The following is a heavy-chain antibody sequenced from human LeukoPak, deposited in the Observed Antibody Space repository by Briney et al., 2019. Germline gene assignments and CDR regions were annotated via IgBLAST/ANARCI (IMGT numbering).Heavy chain of an antibody. J-gene: IGHJ4*02. D-gene: IGHD3-9*01. CDR1: GFSFSNFF. V-gene: IGHV3-33*01. CDR2: IWYDGSKT. CDR3: ARARLGTVTGYHFDY. Sequence: GTSLRLSCAASGFSFSNFFMHWVWQAPGKGLGWVALIWYDGSKTYYVDSVKGRFTISRDNSKDTVYLQMNSLRAEDTAVYHCARARLGTVTGYHFDYWGQGIPVTVSS.